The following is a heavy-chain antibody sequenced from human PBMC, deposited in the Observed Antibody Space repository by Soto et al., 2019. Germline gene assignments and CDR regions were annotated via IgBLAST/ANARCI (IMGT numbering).Heavy chain of an antibody. D-gene: IGHD6-13*01. V-gene: IGHV3-23*01. J-gene: IGHJ4*02. Sequence: GGSLRLSCVASGFTFNIYTMSWVRQAPGKGLEWVSAIGGSDDSTYYADSVKGRFTISRDNSKNTLYLQMNSLRAEDTAVYYCAKDHEQQLDYWGQGTLVTVSS. CDR1: GFTFNIYT. CDR2: IGGSDDST. CDR3: AKDHEQQLDY.